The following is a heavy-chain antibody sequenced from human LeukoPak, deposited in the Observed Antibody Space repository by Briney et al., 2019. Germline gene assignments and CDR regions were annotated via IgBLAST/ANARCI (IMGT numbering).Heavy chain of an antibody. CDR3: GRDDSSGSPIDF. CDR2: IKQDGTEK. V-gene: IGHV3-7*01. D-gene: IGHD3-10*01. Sequence: PGGSLRLSCAASGFTFSTYWMSWVRQAPGKGLEWVANIKQDGTEKYYADSVKGRFTISRDNSKNTVYLQMNSLRAEDTAVYYCGRDDSSGSPIDFWGQGTLVTVSS. J-gene: IGHJ4*02. CDR1: GFTFSTYW.